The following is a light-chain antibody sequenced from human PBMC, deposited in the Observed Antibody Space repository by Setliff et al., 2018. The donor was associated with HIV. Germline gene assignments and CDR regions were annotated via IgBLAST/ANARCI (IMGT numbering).Light chain of an antibody. V-gene: IGLV2-14*01. CDR3: SSYAISSPYV. J-gene: IGLJ1*01. CDR1: SSDVGGYNY. Sequence: QSVLTQPPSVSGSPGQSVTISCTGTSSDVGGYNYVSWYQQHPGKAPKLLIYDVTSRLPGVSNRFSGSKSGNTASLTISGLQAEDEADYYCSSYAISSPYVFGTGTKVTVL. CDR2: DVT.